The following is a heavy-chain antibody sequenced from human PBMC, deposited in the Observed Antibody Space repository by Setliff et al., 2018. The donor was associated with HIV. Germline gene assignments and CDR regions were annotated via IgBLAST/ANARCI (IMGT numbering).Heavy chain of an antibody. Sequence: GGSLRLSCAVSGFMFSSYWMSWVRQAPGKGLEWVANMKEVGSEKYYVHSVKGRFTISRDNAKNSLYLQMNSLGAEDTAVYYCARLPRGPWHFDYWGQGILVTVSS. CDR2: MKEVGSEK. CDR1: GFMFSSYW. D-gene: IGHD3-16*01. J-gene: IGHJ4*02. V-gene: IGHV3-7*03. CDR3: ARLPRGPWHFDY.